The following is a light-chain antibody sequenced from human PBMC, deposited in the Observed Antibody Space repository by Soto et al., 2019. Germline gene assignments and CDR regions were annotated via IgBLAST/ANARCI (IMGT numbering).Light chain of an antibody. CDR2: EVS. CDR1: SSNVGSYNL. V-gene: IGLV2-23*02. J-gene: IGLJ1*01. Sequence: QSVLTQPASVSGSPGQSITISCTGTSSNVGSYNLVSWYQQHPGKVPKLMIYEVSKRPSGVSNRFSGSKSGNTASLTISGLQAEDEADYHCCSYAGSYTYVFGPGTKVTVL. CDR3: CSYAGSYTYV.